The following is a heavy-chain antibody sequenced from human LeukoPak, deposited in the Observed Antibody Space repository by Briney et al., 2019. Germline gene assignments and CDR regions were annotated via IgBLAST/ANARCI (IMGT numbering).Heavy chain of an antibody. D-gene: IGHD6-13*01. Sequence: ASETLSLTCTVSGGSISSYYWSWIRQPAGKGLEWIGRIYMSGSTHYNSSLKSRVNMPVDTSKNQFSLNLSSVTAADTAVYYCAREAGSSWSRGLDIWGQGTVVTVSS. CDR2: IYMSGST. J-gene: IGHJ3*02. CDR3: AREAGSSWSRGLDI. CDR1: GGSISSYY. V-gene: IGHV4-4*07.